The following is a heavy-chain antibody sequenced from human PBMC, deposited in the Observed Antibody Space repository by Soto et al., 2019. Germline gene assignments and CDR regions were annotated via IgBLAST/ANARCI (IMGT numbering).Heavy chain of an antibody. CDR1: GFTLRDHD. J-gene: IGHJ4*02. D-gene: IGHD6-19*01. V-gene: IGHV3-11*05. CDR3: ARVTKYTSGIDY. CDR2: IRSSGTYI. Sequence: QVQLVESGGGLVKPGGSLRLSCVDSGFTLRDHDMTWVRQAPGKGLEWVSYIRSSGTYINYADSVRGRFTISRDNAQKSLYLQMKSLRVDDTAVYYCARVTKYTSGIDYWGQGTLVPVSS.